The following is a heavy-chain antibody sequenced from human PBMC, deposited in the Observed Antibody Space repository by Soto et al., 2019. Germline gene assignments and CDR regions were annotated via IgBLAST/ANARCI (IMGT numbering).Heavy chain of an antibody. J-gene: IGHJ5*01. V-gene: IGHV3-23*01. CDR3: AKDSLTTGINFFDS. D-gene: IGHD4-17*01. CDR1: GFSVSGYA. CDR2: ISVTGVIT. Sequence: PGGSLRLSCAASGFSVSGYALSWVRQLPGKGLEWVSSISVTGVITYYADSVKGRFTVSRESSKNTLYLQMNSLRAEDTAVYYCAKDSLTTGINFFDSWGQGTLVTVSS.